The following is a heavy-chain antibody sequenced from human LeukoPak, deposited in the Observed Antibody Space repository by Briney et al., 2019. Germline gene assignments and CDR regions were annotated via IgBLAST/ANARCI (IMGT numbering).Heavy chain of an antibody. CDR3: ARVNQYGFVYGEDY. Sequence: GGSLRLSCAASGFTFSSYAMSWVRQAPGKGLEWVSAISGSGGSTYYADSVKGRFTISRDNAKNSLYLQMNSLRAEDTAVYYCARVNQYGFVYGEDYWGQGTLVTVSS. D-gene: IGHD4-17*01. V-gene: IGHV3-23*01. CDR2: ISGSGGST. J-gene: IGHJ4*02. CDR1: GFTFSSYA.